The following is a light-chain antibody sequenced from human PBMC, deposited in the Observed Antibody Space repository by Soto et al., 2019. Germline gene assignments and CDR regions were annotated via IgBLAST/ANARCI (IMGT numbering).Light chain of an antibody. Sequence: DIVMTQSPLSLPVTPGEPASISCRSSQSLLHSNGYNYLDWYLQKPGQSPQLLIYLGSNRASGVPDRFSVRGSAAGFALKISRVEAEDVGGYYCMQALRTPPTFGQGKRLEIK. CDR3: MQALRTPPT. CDR2: LGS. CDR1: QSLLHSNGYNY. J-gene: IGKJ5*01. V-gene: IGKV2-28*01.